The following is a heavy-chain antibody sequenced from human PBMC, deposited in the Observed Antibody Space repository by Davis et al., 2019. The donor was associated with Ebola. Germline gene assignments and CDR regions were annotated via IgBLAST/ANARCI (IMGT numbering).Heavy chain of an antibody. J-gene: IGHJ4*02. D-gene: IGHD2/OR15-2a*01. CDR2: IYYDGSNE. CDR1: GFTFSSYG. Sequence: GGSLRLSCAASGFTFSSYGMHWVRQAPGKGLEWVAVIYYDGSNEYYADSVRGRFTISRDNSKNTLYLQMNSLRAEDTALYYCARDRASLILFEYWGQGTLVTVSS. CDR3: ARDRASLILFEY. V-gene: IGHV3-33*08.